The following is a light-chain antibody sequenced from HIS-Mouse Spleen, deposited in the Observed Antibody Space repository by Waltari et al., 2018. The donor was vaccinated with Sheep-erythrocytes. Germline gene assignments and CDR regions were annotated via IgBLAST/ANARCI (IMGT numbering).Light chain of an antibody. CDR3: GTWDSSLSAGRV. CDR2: DNN. Sequence: QSVLTQPPSVSAAPGQKVTISCPGISSNIGNNSVSWYQQLPGTAPKLLIYDNNKRPSGIPDRFSGSKSGTSATLGITGLQTGDEADYYCGTWDSSLSAGRVFGGGTKLTVL. J-gene: IGLJ3*02. V-gene: IGLV1-51*01. CDR1: SSNIGNNS.